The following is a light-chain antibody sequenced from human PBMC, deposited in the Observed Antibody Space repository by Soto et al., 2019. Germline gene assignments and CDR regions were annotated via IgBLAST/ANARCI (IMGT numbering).Light chain of an antibody. V-gene: IGKV1-39*01. CDR2: AAS. CDR3: QQSYSTPPWT. J-gene: IGKJ1*01. Sequence: DIQMTQSPSSLSASVGDRVTITCRASQSISSYLNWYQQKPGKASKVLIYAASSLQCGVPSRFSGSGSGTDFTLTISSLQPEDFATYYCQQSYSTPPWTFGQGTKVDIK. CDR1: QSISSY.